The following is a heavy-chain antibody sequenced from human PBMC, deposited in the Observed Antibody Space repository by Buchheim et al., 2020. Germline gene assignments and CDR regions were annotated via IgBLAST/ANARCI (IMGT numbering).Heavy chain of an antibody. CDR1: GFTFGDYA. CDR3: TRKMWSDGVGAGDY. V-gene: IGHV3-49*03. CDR2: IRSKAYGGTT. D-gene: IGHD1-26*01. Sequence: EVQLVESGGGLVQPGRSLRLSCTASGFTFGDYAMSWFRQAPGKGLEWVGFIRSKAYGGTTEYAASVKGRFTISRDDSKSIPYLQMNSLKTEDTAVYYCTRKMWSDGVGAGDYWGQGTL. J-gene: IGHJ4*02.